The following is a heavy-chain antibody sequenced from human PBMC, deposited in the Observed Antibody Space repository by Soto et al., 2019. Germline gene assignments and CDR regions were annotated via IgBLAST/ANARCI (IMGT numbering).Heavy chain of an antibody. Sequence: QVQLVESGGGVVQPGRSLRLSCAASGFTFSSYGMHWVRQAPGKGLEWVAVISYDGSNKYYADSVKGRFTISRDNSKNMLYLRMNSLRAEDTAVYYCAKERDIVVVVAPLDYWGQGTLVSVSS. J-gene: IGHJ4*02. D-gene: IGHD2-15*01. CDR3: AKERDIVVVVAPLDY. CDR1: GFTFSSYG. CDR2: ISYDGSNK. V-gene: IGHV3-30*18.